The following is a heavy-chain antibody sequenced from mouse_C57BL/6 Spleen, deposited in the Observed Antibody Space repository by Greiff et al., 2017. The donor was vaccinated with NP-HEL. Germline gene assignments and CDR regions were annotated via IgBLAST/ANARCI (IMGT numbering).Heavy chain of an antibody. CDR2: INPSTGGT. V-gene: IGHV1-42*01. CDR3: ARGLGTGY. Sequence: EVQLQQSGPELVKPGASVKISCKASGYSFTGYYMNWVKQSPEKSLEWIGEINPSTGGTTYNQKFKAKATLTVDKSSSTAYMQLKSLTSEDSAVYYCARGLGTGYWGQGTTLTVSS. J-gene: IGHJ2*01. CDR1: GYSFTGYY. D-gene: IGHD4-1*01.